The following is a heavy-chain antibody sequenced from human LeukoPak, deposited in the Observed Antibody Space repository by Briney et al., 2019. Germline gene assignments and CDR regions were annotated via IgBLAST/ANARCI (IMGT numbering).Heavy chain of an antibody. V-gene: IGHV3-30*19. CDR1: GFTFSSYG. CDR2: ISYDGSNK. Sequence: GGSLRLSCAASGFTFSSYGMHWVRQAPGKGLEGVAVISYDGSNKYYADSVKGRFTISRDNSKNTLYLQMNSLRAEDTAVYYCARANYYDSTLDYWGQGTLVTVSS. CDR3: ARANYYDSTLDY. J-gene: IGHJ4*02. D-gene: IGHD3-22*01.